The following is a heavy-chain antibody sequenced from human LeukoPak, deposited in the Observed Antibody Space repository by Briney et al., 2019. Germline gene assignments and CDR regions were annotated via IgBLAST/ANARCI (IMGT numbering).Heavy chain of an antibody. CDR3: ASPEYSYDFNDAFDI. J-gene: IGHJ3*02. CDR2: ISSSSSYI. V-gene: IGHV3-21*01. Sequence: PGGSLRLSCAASGFTFSSYSMNWVRQARGKWLEWVSSISSSSSYIYYADSVKGRFTISRDNAKNSLYLQMNSLRSEDTAVYYCASPEYSYDFNDAFDIWGQGTMVTVSS. CDR1: GFTFSSYS. D-gene: IGHD5-18*01.